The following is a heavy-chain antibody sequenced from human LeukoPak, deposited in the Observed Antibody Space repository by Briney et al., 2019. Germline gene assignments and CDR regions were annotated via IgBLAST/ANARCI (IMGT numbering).Heavy chain of an antibody. D-gene: IGHD3-10*01. J-gene: IGHJ4*02. Sequence: SETLSLTCAVSGGSISSGGYSWSWIRQPPGKGLEWIGYIYHSGSTYYNPSLKSRVTISVDRSKNQFSLKLSSVTAADTAVYYCARGGRGPNYFWGQGTLVTVSS. CDR2: IYHSGST. CDR1: GGSISSGGYS. CDR3: ARGGRGPNYF. V-gene: IGHV4-30-2*01.